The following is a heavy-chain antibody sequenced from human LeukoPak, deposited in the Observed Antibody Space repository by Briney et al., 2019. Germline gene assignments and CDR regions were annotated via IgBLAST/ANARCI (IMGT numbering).Heavy chain of an antibody. CDR1: GFTFSSYW. Sequence: GGSLRLSCAASGFTFSSYWMHWVRQAPGKGLLWVSRINTDGSSATYADSVKGRFTISRDNARNTLYLQMNSLRAEDTAVYYCARGGVYSTSAVDYWGQGTLVTVSS. D-gene: IGHD6-6*01. CDR2: INTDGSSA. CDR3: ARGGVYSTSAVDY. V-gene: IGHV3-74*01. J-gene: IGHJ4*02.